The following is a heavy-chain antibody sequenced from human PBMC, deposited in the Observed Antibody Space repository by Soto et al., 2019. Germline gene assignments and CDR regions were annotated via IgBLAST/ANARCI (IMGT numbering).Heavy chain of an antibody. CDR2: IKSKTDGGTT. CDR1: GFTFSNAW. D-gene: IGHD3-9*01. V-gene: IGHV3-15*01. Sequence: GGSLRLSCAASGFTFSNAWMSWVRQAPGKGLEWVGRIKSKTDGGTTDYAAPVKGRFTISRDDSKNTLYLQMNSLKTEDTAVYYCTTASHPLRYFDWLFTDRDYCGQGTLVTVSS. J-gene: IGHJ4*02. CDR3: TTASHPLRYFDWLFTDRDY.